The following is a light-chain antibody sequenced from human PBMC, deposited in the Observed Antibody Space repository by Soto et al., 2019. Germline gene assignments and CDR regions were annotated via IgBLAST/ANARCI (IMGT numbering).Light chain of an antibody. CDR3: QQYQNLWT. J-gene: IGKJ1*01. Sequence: IVMTRSPATLSVSPGERATLSCRASQSVSSNLAWYQQKPGQAPRLLIYGASTRATGIPARFSGSGSGTEFTLTISSLQSEDFAVYYCQQYQNLWTFGQGTKVAIK. CDR1: QSVSSN. CDR2: GAS. V-gene: IGKV3-15*01.